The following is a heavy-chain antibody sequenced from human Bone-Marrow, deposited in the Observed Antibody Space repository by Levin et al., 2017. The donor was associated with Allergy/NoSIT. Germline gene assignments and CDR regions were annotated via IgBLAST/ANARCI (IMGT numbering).Heavy chain of an antibody. CDR2: ISRDGSNK. Sequence: GESLKISCAASGFTFNTYTMYWVRQIPGKGLEWVAAISRDGSNKVYADSVKGRFGISRDNSRNTLYLQMSSLRPEDTAAYYCAREIYFGGPFFDLWGQGTLVTVSS. D-gene: IGHD3-10*01. V-gene: IGHV3-30*03. CDR1: GFTFNTYT. CDR3: AREIYFGGPFFDL. J-gene: IGHJ4*02.